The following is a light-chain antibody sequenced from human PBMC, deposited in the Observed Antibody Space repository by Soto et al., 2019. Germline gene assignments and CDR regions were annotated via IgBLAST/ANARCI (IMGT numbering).Light chain of an antibody. J-gene: IGKJ1*01. Sequence: EIVLTQSPATLSLSPGERATLFCKASQSVNNFLAWYQQKPGQAPRLLIYDASQRATGIPARFRGSGSGTDFTLIISSLEPEDFAVSYCQPRNNWPPWTFGQGTKVEVK. V-gene: IGKV3-11*01. CDR1: QSVNNF. CDR2: DAS. CDR3: QPRNNWPPWT.